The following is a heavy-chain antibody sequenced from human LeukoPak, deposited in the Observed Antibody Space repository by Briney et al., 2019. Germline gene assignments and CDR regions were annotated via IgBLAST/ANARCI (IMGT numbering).Heavy chain of an antibody. CDR3: ARLEQWLTPY. J-gene: IGHJ4*02. CDR2: IKQDGSEK. CDR1: GFTFSNYW. Sequence: GGSLRLSCEGSGFTFSNYWMSWVRQAPGKGLEWVANIKQDGSEKNYVDSVKGRFTISRDNAKNSLYLQMNSLRVEDTAVYYCARLEQWLTPYWGQGTLVTVSS. V-gene: IGHV3-7*01. D-gene: IGHD6-19*01.